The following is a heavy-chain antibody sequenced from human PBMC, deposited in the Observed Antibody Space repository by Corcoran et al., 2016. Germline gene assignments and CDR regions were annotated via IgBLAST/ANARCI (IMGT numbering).Heavy chain of an antibody. V-gene: IGHV1-46*01. CDR1: GYTFTSYY. CDR2: INPSGGST. Sequence: QVQLVQSGAEVKKPGASVKVSCKASGYTFTSYYMHWVRQAPGQGLEWMGIINPSGGSTSYAQKFQGRVTMTRDTSTSTVYMELSSLRSEDTAVYYCAREPIAVTAGYYYYGMDVWGQGTTVTVSS. J-gene: IGHJ6*02. CDR3: AREPIAVTAGYYYYGMDV. D-gene: IGHD2-2*01.